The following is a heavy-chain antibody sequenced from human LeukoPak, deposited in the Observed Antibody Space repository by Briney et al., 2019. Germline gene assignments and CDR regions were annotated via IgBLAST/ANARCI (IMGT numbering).Heavy chain of an antibody. CDR2: IYYCGST. CDR1: GGSISSSNW. Sequence: PSGTLSLTCAVSGGSISSSNWWSGVRQPPGKGLEGIGEIYYCGSTNYNPSLKSRVTISVDKSKNQFSLKLSSVTAADTAVYYCARDCRIRFPNSYYMDVWGKGTTVTVSS. V-gene: IGHV4-4*02. CDR3: ARDCRIRFPNSYYMDV. D-gene: IGHD3-3*01. J-gene: IGHJ6*03.